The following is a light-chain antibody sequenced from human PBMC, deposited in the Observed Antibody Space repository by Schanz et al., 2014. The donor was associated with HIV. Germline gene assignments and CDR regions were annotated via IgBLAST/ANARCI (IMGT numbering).Light chain of an antibody. J-gene: IGKJ1*01. CDR3: QQYRSYSRT. CDR2: KAS. Sequence: DIQMTQSPSTLSASVGDRVTITYRASQSISNWLAWYQQKPGKAPKLVIYKASNLESGVPSRFSGSRSGTEFTLTISSLQPDDFATYYCQQYRSYSRTFGQGTKVEIK. V-gene: IGKV1-5*03. CDR1: QSISNW.